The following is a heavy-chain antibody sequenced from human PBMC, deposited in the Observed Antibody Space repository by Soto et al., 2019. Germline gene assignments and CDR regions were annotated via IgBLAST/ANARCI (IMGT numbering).Heavy chain of an antibody. V-gene: IGHV3-23*01. CDR3: AKRGGSGWFDAFDI. Sequence: LRLSFAASGXTFSSYAMSWVRQAPGKGLEWVSAISGSGGSTYYADSVKGRFTISRDNSKNTLYLQMNSLRAEDTAVYYCAKRGGSGWFDAFDIWGQGTMVTVSS. CDR1: GXTFSSYA. CDR2: ISGSGGST. D-gene: IGHD6-19*01. J-gene: IGHJ3*02.